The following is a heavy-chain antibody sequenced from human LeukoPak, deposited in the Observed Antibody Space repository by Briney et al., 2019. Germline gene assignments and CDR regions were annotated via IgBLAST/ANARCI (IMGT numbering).Heavy chain of an antibody. J-gene: IGHJ4*02. Sequence: SETLSLTCTVSGGSISSYYWSWIRQPAGKGLEWIGRIYTSGSTNYNPSLKSRVTMSVDTSKNQFSLKLSSVTAADTAEYYCARDRGWKDTVTTPFDYWGQGTLVTVSS. CDR1: GGSISSYY. CDR2: IYTSGST. V-gene: IGHV4-4*07. D-gene: IGHD4-17*01. CDR3: ARDRGWKDTVTTPFDY.